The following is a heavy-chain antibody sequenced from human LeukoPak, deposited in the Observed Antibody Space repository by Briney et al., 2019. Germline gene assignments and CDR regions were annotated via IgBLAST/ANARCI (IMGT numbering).Heavy chain of an antibody. CDR2: IYTSGST. CDR1: GGSISSYY. J-gene: IGHJ5*02. V-gene: IGHV4-4*07. D-gene: IGHD6-19*01. CDR3: ARGYSSGWYKWCDP. Sequence: SETLSLTCTVSGGSISSYYWSWIRQPAGKGLEWIGRIYTSGSTNYNPSLKSRVTMSVDTSKNQFSLKLSSVTAADTAVYYCARGYSSGWYKWCDPWGQGTLVTVSS.